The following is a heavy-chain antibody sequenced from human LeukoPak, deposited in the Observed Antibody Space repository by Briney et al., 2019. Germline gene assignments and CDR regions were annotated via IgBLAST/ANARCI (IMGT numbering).Heavy chain of an antibody. CDR3: ARLNSGTYSPAYFDY. J-gene: IGHJ4*02. D-gene: IGHD1-26*01. CDR1: GGSISSFY. CDR2: IYYSGST. V-gene: IGHV4-59*08. Sequence: SETLSPTCTVSGGSISSFYWSWIRQPPGKGLEWIGHIYYSGSTNYNPSLKSRVTISVDTSKNQFSLKLSSVTAADTAVYYCARLNSGTYSPAYFDYWGQGTLVTVSS.